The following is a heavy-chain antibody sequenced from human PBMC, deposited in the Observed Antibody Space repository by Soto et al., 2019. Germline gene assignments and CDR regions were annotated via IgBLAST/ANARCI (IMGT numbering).Heavy chain of an antibody. J-gene: IGHJ4*02. V-gene: IGHV1-3*01. CDR3: ARGEFLGYDDY. Sequence: GASVKVSCKASGDTFTSYAMHWVRQAPGQRLEWMGWINAGNGNTKYSQKFQGRVTITRDTSASTAYMELSSLRSEDTAVYYCARGEFLGYDDYWGQGTLVTVSS. CDR1: GDTFTSYA. D-gene: IGHD3-22*01. CDR2: INAGNGNT.